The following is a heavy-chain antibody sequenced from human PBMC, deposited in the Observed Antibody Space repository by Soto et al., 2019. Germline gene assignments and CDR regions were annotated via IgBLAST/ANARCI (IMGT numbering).Heavy chain of an antibody. CDR3: ARDNYGSGSYFSGRGYYFDY. J-gene: IGHJ4*02. V-gene: IGHV3-20*04. Sequence: GGSLRLSCAASGFTFDDYGMSWVRQAPGKGLEWVSGINWNGGSTGYADSVKGRFTISRDNAKNSLYLQMNSLRAEDTALYYCARDNYGSGSYFSGRGYYFDYWGQGTLVTVSS. CDR1: GFTFDDYG. D-gene: IGHD3-10*01. CDR2: INWNGGST.